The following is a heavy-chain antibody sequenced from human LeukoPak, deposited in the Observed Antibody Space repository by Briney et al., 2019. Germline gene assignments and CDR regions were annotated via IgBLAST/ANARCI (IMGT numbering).Heavy chain of an antibody. CDR3: ARDLFPNPTHYYDSSAGAFDI. J-gene: IGHJ3*02. V-gene: IGHV3-11*04. D-gene: IGHD3-22*01. CDR2: ISSSGSTI. CDR1: GFTFSDYY. Sequence: GGSLRLSCAASGFTFSDYYMSWIRQAPGKGLEWVSYISSSGSTIYYADSVKGRFTFSRDNAKNSLYLQMNSLRAEDTAVYYCARDLFPNPTHYYDSSAGAFDIWGQGTMVTASS.